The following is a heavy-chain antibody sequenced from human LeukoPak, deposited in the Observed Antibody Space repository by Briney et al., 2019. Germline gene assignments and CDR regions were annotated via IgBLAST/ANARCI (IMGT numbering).Heavy chain of an antibody. D-gene: IGHD3-3*01. V-gene: IGHV3-23*01. CDR2: ISGSGGST. Sequence: GGSLRLSCAASGFTFSSYAMSWVRQAPGKGLEWVSAISGSGGSTYYADSVKGRFTISRDNSKNTLYLQMNSLRAEDTAVYYCAKRRRFLEWLPDYFDYWGQGTLVTVSS. CDR1: GFTFSSYA. J-gene: IGHJ4*02. CDR3: AKRRRFLEWLPDYFDY.